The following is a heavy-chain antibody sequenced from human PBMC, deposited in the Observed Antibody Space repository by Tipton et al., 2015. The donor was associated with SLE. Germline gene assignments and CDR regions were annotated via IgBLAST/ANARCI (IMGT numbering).Heavy chain of an antibody. J-gene: IGHJ4*02. CDR3: ARVLPSSIAGGAFDY. CDR2: IYTSGST. D-gene: IGHD6-6*01. V-gene: IGHV4-61*02. Sequence: TLSLTCTVSGGSISSSSYYWSWIRQPAGKGLEWIGRIYTSGSTNYNPSLKSRVTMSVDTSKNQFSLKLSSVTAADTAVYYCARVLPSSIAGGAFDYWGQGTLVTVSS. CDR1: GGSISSSSYY.